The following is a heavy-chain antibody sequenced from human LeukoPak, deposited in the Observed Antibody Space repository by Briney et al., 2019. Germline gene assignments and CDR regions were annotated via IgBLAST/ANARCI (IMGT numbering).Heavy chain of an antibody. Sequence: ASVKVSCKASGYSFNSVGMNWVRQAPGQGLEWMGRINPNSGDTNYAQKFQGRVTMTRGTSVSTAYVELSRLRSDDTAVYYCARDYCSSTSCLFDYWGQGTLVTVSS. CDR2: INPNSGDT. D-gene: IGHD2-2*01. CDR3: ARDYCSSTSCLFDY. J-gene: IGHJ4*02. V-gene: IGHV1-2*06. CDR1: GYSFNSVG.